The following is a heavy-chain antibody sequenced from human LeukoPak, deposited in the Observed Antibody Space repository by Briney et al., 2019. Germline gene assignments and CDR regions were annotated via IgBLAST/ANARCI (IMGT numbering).Heavy chain of an antibody. CDR1: GFTFSSHW. D-gene: IGHD3-3*01. V-gene: IGHV3-7*01. CDR3: ARDAEWSIDY. Sequence: PGGSLRLSCEASGFTFSSHWMRWARQAPGKGLEWVADISKDGSERNYVDSVKGRFSISRDNAKNSLYLQMNSRRADDTAVYYCARDAEWSIDYWGQGTLVTVSS. J-gene: IGHJ4*02. CDR2: ISKDGSER.